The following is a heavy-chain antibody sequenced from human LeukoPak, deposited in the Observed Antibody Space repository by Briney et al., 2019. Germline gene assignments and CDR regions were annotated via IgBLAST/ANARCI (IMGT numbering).Heavy chain of an antibody. CDR3: ARVWVAPELGINSGNWFDP. J-gene: IGHJ5*02. CDR2: ISAYNGNT. Sequence: ASVKVSCKASGYTFTSYGISWVRQAPGQGLEWMGWISAYNGNTNYAQKLQGRVTMTTDTSTSTAYMELRSLRSDDTAVYYCARVWVAPELGINSGNWFDPWGQGTLVTVSS. V-gene: IGHV1-18*01. CDR1: GYTFTSYG. D-gene: IGHD7-27*01.